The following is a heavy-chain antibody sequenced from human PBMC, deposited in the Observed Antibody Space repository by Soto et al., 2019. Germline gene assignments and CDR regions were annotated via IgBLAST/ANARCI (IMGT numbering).Heavy chain of an antibody. D-gene: IGHD3-9*01. Sequence: QVQLQESGPGLVNPSGTLSLTCAVSGGSISSSNWGRWVRQPPGEALEWIGAISHSGSTNYNPSLKSRVTTSVDKAKHQLSLELGSVTASDTAVYYCEREMGARFDCSQKGGMHVWGQGTTVTVS. J-gene: IGHJ6*02. CDR2: ISHSGST. CDR1: GGSISSSNW. V-gene: IGHV4-4*02. CDR3: EREMGARFDCSQKGGMHV.